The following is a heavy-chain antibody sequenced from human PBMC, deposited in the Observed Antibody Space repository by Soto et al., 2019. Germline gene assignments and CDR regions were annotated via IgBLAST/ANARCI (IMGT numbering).Heavy chain of an antibody. D-gene: IGHD3-3*01. V-gene: IGHV4-59*01. Sequence: PSETLSLTCTVSGGPISSYYWSWIRQPPGKGLEWIGYIYYSGSTNYNPSLKSRVTISVDTSKNQFSLKLSSVTAADTAVYYCARGYYDFWSGLTYYYYGMDVWGQGTTVTVSS. J-gene: IGHJ6*02. CDR3: ARGYYDFWSGLTYYYYGMDV. CDR1: GGPISSYY. CDR2: IYYSGST.